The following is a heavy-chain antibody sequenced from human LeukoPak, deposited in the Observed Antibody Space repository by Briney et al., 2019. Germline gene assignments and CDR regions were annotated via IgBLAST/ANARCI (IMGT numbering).Heavy chain of an antibody. CDR1: GYTFTSYG. V-gene: IGHV1-18*01. Sequence: ASVKVSCKASGYTFTSYGISWVRQAPGQGLEWMGWISAYNGNTNYAQKLQGRVTMTTDTSTSTAYMELSRLRSDDTAVYYCARAGVTMVRGGGAFDIWGQGTMVTVSS. CDR3: ARAGVTMVRGGGAFDI. CDR2: ISAYNGNT. D-gene: IGHD3-10*01. J-gene: IGHJ3*02.